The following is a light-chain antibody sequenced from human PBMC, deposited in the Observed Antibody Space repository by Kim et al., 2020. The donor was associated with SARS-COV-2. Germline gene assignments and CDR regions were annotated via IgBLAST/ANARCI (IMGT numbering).Light chain of an antibody. CDR2: YDS. CDR1: NIRSQS. V-gene: IGLV3-21*04. J-gene: IGLJ1*01. CDR3: QVWDKSSDHYV. Sequence: SYELTQPPSVSVAPGKTARITREGNNIRSQSVHWYQQKPGQAPLMVIYYDSDRPSGIPERFSGSNSGNAATLTISRVEAGDEADDYCQVWDKSSDHYVFGTGTKVTVL.